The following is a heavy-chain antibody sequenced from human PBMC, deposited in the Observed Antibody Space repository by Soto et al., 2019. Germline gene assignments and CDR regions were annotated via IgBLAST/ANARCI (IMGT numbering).Heavy chain of an antibody. CDR3: AQALGYRSGC. CDR1: GFTFSSNW. CDR2: ISIDGSTT. J-gene: IGHJ4*02. V-gene: IGHV3-74*01. Sequence: EVQLVESGGGLVQPGGSLRLSCAASGFTFSSNWMHWVRQVPGKGLVWVSHISIDGSTTVYADAVKGRFTISRDNTKNTLYLQMISLRAEDTAVYYCAQALGYRSGCWGQGTLVTVSS. D-gene: IGHD6-19*01.